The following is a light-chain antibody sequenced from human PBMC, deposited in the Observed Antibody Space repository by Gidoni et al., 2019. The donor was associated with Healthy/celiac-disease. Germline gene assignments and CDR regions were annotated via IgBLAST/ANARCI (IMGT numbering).Light chain of an antibody. J-gene: IGLJ3*02. CDR2: LNSDGSH. CDR1: SGHSSYA. CDR3: QTWGTGPSWV. Sequence: LVLTQSPSASASLGATVKLTCTLSSGHSSYAIAWHQQQPEKGPRYLMKLNSDGSHRKGDGIPYRFSGSSSGAERYLTISSLQSEDEADYYCQTWGTGPSWVFGGGTKLTVL. V-gene: IGLV4-69*01.